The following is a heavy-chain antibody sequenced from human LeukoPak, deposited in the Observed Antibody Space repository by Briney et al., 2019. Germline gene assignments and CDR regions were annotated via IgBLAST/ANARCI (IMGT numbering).Heavy chain of an antibody. D-gene: IGHD3-22*01. V-gene: IGHV1-69*04. CDR1: GGTFSSYA. CDR3: ARAGGYYYDSSGYYY. CDR2: IIPILGIA. Sequence: GASVKVSCKASGGTFSSYAISWVRQAPGQGLEWMGRIIPILGIANYAQKFQGRVTITADKSTSTAYMELSSLRSEDTAVYYCARAGGYYYDSSGYYYWGQGTLVTVSS. J-gene: IGHJ4*02.